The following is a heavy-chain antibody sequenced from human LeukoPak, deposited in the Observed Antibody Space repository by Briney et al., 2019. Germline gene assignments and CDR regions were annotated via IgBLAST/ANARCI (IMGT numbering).Heavy chain of an antibody. D-gene: IGHD3-10*01. J-gene: IGHJ4*02. Sequence: ASVKVSCKASGYTFTSYYMHWVRQAPGQGLEWMGIINPSGGSTSYAQKFQGRVTMTRDTSISTAYMELSRLRSDDTAVYYCARAPPMVRGVYDYWGQGTLVTVSS. CDR2: INPSGGST. V-gene: IGHV1-46*01. CDR1: GYTFTSYY. CDR3: ARAPPMVRGVYDY.